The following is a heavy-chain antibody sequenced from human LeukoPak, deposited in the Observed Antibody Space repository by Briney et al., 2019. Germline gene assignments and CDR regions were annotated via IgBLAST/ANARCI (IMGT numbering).Heavy chain of an antibody. D-gene: IGHD5-24*01. J-gene: IGHJ4*02. Sequence: GAAVTVSYKASGGTFRSCSLSWVRQAAGQGVEWMGGIIPIFGAANYAQKFQGRVTITTDESTSTAYMELSSLRSEDTAVYYCARALPRDGYNWGGEGYYFDYWGQGTLVTVSS. CDR2: IIPIFGAA. V-gene: IGHV1-69*05. CDR3: ARALPRDGYNWGGEGYYFDY. CDR1: GGTFRSCS.